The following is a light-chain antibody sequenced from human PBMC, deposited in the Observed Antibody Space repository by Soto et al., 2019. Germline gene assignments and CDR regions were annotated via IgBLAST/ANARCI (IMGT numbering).Light chain of an antibody. CDR3: QQYGSSRT. V-gene: IGKV3-20*01. J-gene: IGKJ1*01. CDR2: GAS. Sequence: EIVLTQSPGTLSLSPGERATPSCRASQSVSSSYLAWYQQKPGQAPRLLIYGASTRATGIPARFSGSGSGTEFTLTISSLQSEDFAVYCCQQYGSSRTFGQGTKVDIK. CDR1: QSVSSSY.